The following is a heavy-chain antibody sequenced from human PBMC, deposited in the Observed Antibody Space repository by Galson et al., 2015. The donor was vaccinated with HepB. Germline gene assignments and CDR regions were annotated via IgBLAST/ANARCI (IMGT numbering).Heavy chain of an antibody. V-gene: IGHV3-48*03. J-gene: IGHJ3*02. CDR2: ISDSGSGI. Sequence: SLRLSCAASGFNLKIYEMNWARQAPGKGLEWISFISDSGSGIFYADSVKGRFTISRDNAKNSLYLQMNSLRAEDTAVYYCARERETTPGVVIPDAFDIWGQGTMVTVSS. D-gene: IGHD3-3*01. CDR3: ARERETTPGVVIPDAFDI. CDR1: GFNLKIYE.